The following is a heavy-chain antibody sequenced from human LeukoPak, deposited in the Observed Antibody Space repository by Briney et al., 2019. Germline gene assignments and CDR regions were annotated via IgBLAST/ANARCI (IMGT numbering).Heavy chain of an antibody. Sequence: GGSLRLSCAASGFTFSNYNMNWVRQAPGKGLEWVSSISSSSSYIYYADSVKGRFTISRDNAKNSLYLQMNSLRAEDTAIYYCTRVGYIDEGIDYWGQGTLVTVSS. J-gene: IGHJ4*02. CDR1: GFTFSNYN. V-gene: IGHV3-21*06. D-gene: IGHD5-24*01. CDR2: ISSSSSYI. CDR3: TRVGYIDEGIDY.